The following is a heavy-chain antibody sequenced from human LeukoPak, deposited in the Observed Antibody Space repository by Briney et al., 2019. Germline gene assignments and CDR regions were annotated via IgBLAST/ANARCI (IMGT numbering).Heavy chain of an antibody. CDR1: GYTFTSYY. V-gene: IGHV1-46*01. Sequence: ASVKVSCKASGYTFTSYYMHWVRQAPGQGLEWMGIINPSGGSTSYAQKFQGRVTMTRDTSTSTVYMELSSLRSEDTAVYYCARDTGVNTMVRGANHYWGQGTLVTVSS. J-gene: IGHJ4*02. CDR3: ARDTGVNTMVRGANHY. D-gene: IGHD3-10*01. CDR2: INPSGGST.